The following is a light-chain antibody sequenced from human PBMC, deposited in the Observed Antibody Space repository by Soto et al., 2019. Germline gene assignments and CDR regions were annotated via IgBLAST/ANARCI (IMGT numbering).Light chain of an antibody. CDR2: GAF. CDR1: QSVSSD. CDR3: QQYGDLPLT. J-gene: IGKJ2*01. V-gene: IGKV3-15*01. Sequence: EIVMTQSPATLSMFPGERATLSCRASQSVSSDLGWYQQKPGQAPRLLIHGAFIRAAGVPARFSGSGSGTEFTLTISSLQSEDSAVYYCQQYGDLPLTFGRGTRLEMK.